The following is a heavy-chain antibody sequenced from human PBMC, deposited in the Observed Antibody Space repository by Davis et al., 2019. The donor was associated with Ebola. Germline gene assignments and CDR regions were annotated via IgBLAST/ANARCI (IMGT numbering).Heavy chain of an antibody. Sequence: SETLSLTCTVSGGSISSGGYYWSWIRQHPGKGLEWIGYIYYSGSTYYNPSLKSRVTISVDTSKNQFSLKLSSVTAADTAVYYCARVEMATIGRYYYYGMDVWGQGTTVTVSS. J-gene: IGHJ6*02. D-gene: IGHD5-24*01. CDR3: ARVEMATIGRYYYYGMDV. V-gene: IGHV4-31*03. CDR2: IYYSGST. CDR1: GGSISSGGYY.